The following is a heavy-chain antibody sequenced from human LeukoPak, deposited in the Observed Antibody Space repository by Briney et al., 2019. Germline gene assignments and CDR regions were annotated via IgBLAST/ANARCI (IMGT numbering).Heavy chain of an antibody. CDR2: ISGGGGST. CDR1: GFTFTSYS. V-gene: IGHV3-23*01. Sequence: PGGSLRLSCAASGFTFTSYSMNWVRQAPGKGLEWVSTISGGGGSTYYADSVKGRFTISRDNSKNTLYLQVNSLRAEDTAVYYCVRASDGCSTSSCSFDYWGQGTLVTVSS. D-gene: IGHD2-2*01. J-gene: IGHJ4*02. CDR3: VRASDGCSTSSCSFDY.